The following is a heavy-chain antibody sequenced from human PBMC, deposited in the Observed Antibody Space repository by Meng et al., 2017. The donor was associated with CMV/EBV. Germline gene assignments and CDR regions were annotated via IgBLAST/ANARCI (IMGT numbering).Heavy chain of an antibody. CDR3: ARRSSIAARLSRPNYYYCMDV. D-gene: IGHD6-6*01. V-gene: IGHV1-8*01. CDR2: MNPNSGNT. J-gene: IGHJ6*02. Sequence: ASVKVSCKASGYTFTSYDINWVRQATGQGLEWMGWMNPNSGNTGYAQKFQGRVTMTRNTSISTAYMEQSSLRSEDTAVYYCARRSSIAARLSRPNYYYCMDVWGQGTMVTVSS. CDR1: GYTFTSYD.